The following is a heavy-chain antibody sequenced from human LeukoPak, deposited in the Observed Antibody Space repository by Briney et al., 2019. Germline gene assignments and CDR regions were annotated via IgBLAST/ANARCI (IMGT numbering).Heavy chain of an antibody. D-gene: IGHD5-12*01. CDR1: GGSISSYY. CDR2: IYYSGST. Sequence: PSETLSLTCTVSGGSISSYYWSWIRQPPGKGLEWIGHIYYSGSTTYNPSLKSRVTISVDTSKNQFSLRLSSVTAADTAVYYCARLSGYDWENFYDYWGQGTLVTVSS. J-gene: IGHJ4*02. CDR3: ARLSGYDWENFYDY. V-gene: IGHV4-59*01.